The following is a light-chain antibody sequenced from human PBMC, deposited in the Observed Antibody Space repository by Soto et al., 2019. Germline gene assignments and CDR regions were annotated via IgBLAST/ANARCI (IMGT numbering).Light chain of an antibody. V-gene: IGKV1-12*01. Sequence: IEMTQSPSSVSASVGDRVTISCRASQDIRSRLAWYQHKPGKAPNLLIYSATTLQSGVPYRFSGSGSGTYFTLTISSVQPEDFATYYCQQANILPPVFGGGTRVEI. J-gene: IGKJ4*01. CDR1: QDIRSR. CDR3: QQANILPPV. CDR2: SAT.